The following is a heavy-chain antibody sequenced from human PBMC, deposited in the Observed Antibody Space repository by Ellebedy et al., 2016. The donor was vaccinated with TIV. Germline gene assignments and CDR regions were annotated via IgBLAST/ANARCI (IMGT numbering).Heavy chain of an antibody. J-gene: IGHJ4*02. V-gene: IGHV6-1*01. CDR1: GDSVSSNSAA. D-gene: IGHD6-19*01. CDR3: ARYNSGWKIFDY. CDR2: TYYRSKWYY. Sequence: SQTLSLTCVVSGDSVSSNSAAWNGIRQSPSRGLEWLGRTYYRSKWYYEYAVSVYSRITINPDTSKNQFSLQLNSVTPEDTAVYYCARYNSGWKIFDYWGQGTLVTVSS.